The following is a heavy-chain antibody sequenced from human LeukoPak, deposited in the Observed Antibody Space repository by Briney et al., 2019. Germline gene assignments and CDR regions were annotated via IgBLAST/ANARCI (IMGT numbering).Heavy chain of an antibody. D-gene: IGHD5-12*01. Sequence: GGSLRLSCAASGFTVSSTYMSWVRQAPGTGLVWVSRIHPDGSITTYADSVKGRFTISRDNAKNTLYLQMNSLRAEDTAVYYCAPQQTYSPYNWFDPWGQGTLVTVSS. CDR1: GFTVSSTY. CDR2: IHPDGSIT. J-gene: IGHJ5*02. CDR3: APQQTYSPYNWFDP. V-gene: IGHV3-74*03.